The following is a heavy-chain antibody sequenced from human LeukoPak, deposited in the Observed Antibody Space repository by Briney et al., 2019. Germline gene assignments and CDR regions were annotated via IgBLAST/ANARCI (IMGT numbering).Heavy chain of an antibody. Sequence: GGSLRLSCAASGFTFSSYWMHWVRQAPGKGLEWVSYISSSGSTIYYADSVKGRFTISRDNAKNSLYLQMNSLRAEDTAVYYCARDYSTVTTFFDYWGQGTLVTVSS. CDR1: GFTFSSYW. V-gene: IGHV3-48*04. CDR3: ARDYSTVTTFFDY. J-gene: IGHJ4*02. D-gene: IGHD4-17*01. CDR2: ISSSGSTI.